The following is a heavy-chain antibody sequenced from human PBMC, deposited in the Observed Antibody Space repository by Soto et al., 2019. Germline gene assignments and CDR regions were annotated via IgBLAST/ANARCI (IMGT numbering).Heavy chain of an antibody. D-gene: IGHD1-20*01. V-gene: IGHV3-30*18. CDR3: AKASYNWNHGYYGMDV. CDR2: ISYDGSNK. CDR1: GFTFSSYG. J-gene: IGHJ6*02. Sequence: GGSLRLSCAASGFTFSSYGMHWVRQAPGKGLEWVAVISYDGSNKYYADSVKGRFTISRDNSKNTLYLQMNSLRAEDTAVYYCAKASYNWNHGYYGMDVWGQGTTVTVSS.